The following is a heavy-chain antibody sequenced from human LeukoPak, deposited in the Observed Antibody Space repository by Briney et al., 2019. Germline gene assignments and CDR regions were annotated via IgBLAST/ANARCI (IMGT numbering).Heavy chain of an antibody. J-gene: IGHJ4*02. Sequence: GGSLRLSCAASGFTFSSYAMSWVRQAPGKGLEWVSAISGSGGSTYYADSVKGRFTISRDNSKNTLYLQMNSPRAGDTAVYYCAKGPHGGNAGYWGQGTLVTVSS. CDR1: GFTFSSYA. D-gene: IGHD4-23*01. V-gene: IGHV3-23*01. CDR2: ISGSGGST. CDR3: AKGPHGGNAGY.